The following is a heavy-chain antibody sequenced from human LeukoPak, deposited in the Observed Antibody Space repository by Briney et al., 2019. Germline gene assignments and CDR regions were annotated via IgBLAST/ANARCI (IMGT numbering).Heavy chain of an antibody. J-gene: IGHJ4*02. V-gene: IGHV3-15*01. D-gene: IGHD1-26*01. CDR2: IKSKTDGGTT. CDR3: TTVHGATADFDY. CDR1: GFTFSNAW. Sequence: TGGSLRLSCAASGFTFSNAWMSWLRQAPGKGLEWVGRIKSKTDGGTTDYDAPVKGRFTISRDDSKNTLYLQMNSLKTEDTAVYYCTTVHGATADFDYWGQGTLVTVSS.